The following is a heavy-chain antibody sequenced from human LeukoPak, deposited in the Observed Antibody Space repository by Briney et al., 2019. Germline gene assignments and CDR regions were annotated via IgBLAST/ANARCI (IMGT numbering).Heavy chain of an antibody. CDR1: GGSISSGGYS. Sequence: PSQTLSLTCAVSGGSISSGGYSWSWIRQPAGKGLEWIGRIYTSGSTNYNPSLKSRVTISVDTSKNQFSLKLSSVTAADTAVYYCARDSGGGYFDLWGRGTLVTVSS. J-gene: IGHJ2*01. CDR3: ARDSGGGYFDL. D-gene: IGHD6-25*01. CDR2: IYTSGST. V-gene: IGHV4-61*02.